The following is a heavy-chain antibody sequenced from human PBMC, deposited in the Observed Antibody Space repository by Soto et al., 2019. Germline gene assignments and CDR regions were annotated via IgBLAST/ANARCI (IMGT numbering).Heavy chain of an antibody. J-gene: IGHJ6*02. CDR1: GFTFSSYA. V-gene: IGHV3-30-3*01. CDR3: AKDGGMVRGVRGMDV. CDR2: ISYDGSNK. D-gene: IGHD3-10*01. Sequence: GGSLRLSCAASGFTFSSYAMHWVRQAPGKGLEWVAVISYDGSNKYYADSVKGRFTISRDNSKNTLYLQMNSLRAEDTAVYYCAKDGGMVRGVRGMDVWGQGTTVTVSS.